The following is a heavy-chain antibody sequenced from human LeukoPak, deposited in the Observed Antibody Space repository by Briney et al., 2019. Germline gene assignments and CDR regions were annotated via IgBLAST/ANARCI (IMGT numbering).Heavy chain of an antibody. CDR1: GFTVSNNY. CDR2: IYSDGNT. CDR3: ARDPYYYAGGGYYSAPLLD. J-gene: IGHJ4*02. V-gene: IGHV3-53*01. Sequence: GGSLRLSCAGSGFTVSNNYMGWVRQAPGKGLEWVSVIYSDGNTFYADSVKGRFTISRDNSKNTVYLQMNSLRDEDTAMYYCARDPYYYAGGGYYSAPLLDWGQGTLVTVSS. D-gene: IGHD3-22*01.